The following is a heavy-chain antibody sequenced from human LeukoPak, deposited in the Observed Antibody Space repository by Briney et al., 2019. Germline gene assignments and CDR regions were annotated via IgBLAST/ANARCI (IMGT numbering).Heavy chain of an antibody. CDR1: GFTFSSYW. D-gene: IGHD3-22*01. Sequence: GGSLRLSCAASGFTFSSYWMSWVRQAPGKGLEGVANINQDGREKYYVDSVKGRFTISRDNSKNTLYLQMNSLRAEDTAVYYCAKVTGDVHYYDSSGPDYWGQGTLVTVSS. J-gene: IGHJ4*02. CDR3: AKVTGDVHYYDSSGPDY. V-gene: IGHV3-7*02. CDR2: INQDGREK.